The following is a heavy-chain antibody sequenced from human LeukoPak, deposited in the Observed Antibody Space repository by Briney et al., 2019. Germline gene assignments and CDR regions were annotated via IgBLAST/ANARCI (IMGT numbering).Heavy chain of an antibody. Sequence: SGGSLRLSCAASGFTFDEYDMSWVRHAPGKGLEWVSDINWNGGSTGYADSVKGRFTISRDNAKNSLYLQMNSLRAEDTALYYCAKKGHYGSGTYYLDYWGQGTLVTVSS. CDR2: INWNGGST. CDR3: AKKGHYGSGTYYLDY. J-gene: IGHJ4*02. D-gene: IGHD3-10*01. V-gene: IGHV3-20*04. CDR1: GFTFDEYD.